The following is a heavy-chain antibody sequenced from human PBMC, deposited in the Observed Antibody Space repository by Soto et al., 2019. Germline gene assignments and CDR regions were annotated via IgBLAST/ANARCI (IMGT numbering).Heavy chain of an antibody. J-gene: IGHJ4*02. D-gene: IGHD3-10*01. CDR2: ISYDGSNK. Sequence: QVQLVESGGGVVQPGRSLRLSCAASGFTFSSYAMHWVRQAPGKGLEWVAVISYDGSNKYYADSVKGRFTISRDNSKNTLYLQMNRLSAEDTAVYYGGRNMGRGVPYYFDYWGQGTLVTVSS. CDR1: GFTFSSYA. V-gene: IGHV3-30-3*01. CDR3: GRNMGRGVPYYFDY.